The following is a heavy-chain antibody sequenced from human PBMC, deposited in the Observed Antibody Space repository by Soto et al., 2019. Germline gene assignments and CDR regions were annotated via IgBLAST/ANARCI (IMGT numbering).Heavy chain of an antibody. Sequence: EVQLVESGGGLIQPGGSLRLSCAVSGFTVSNNYMGWVRQAPGKGLEGVSVIYSGGYTAYGDSVKGRFTISRDNSKNTLFRQINTLGAADSAVFSWATRGGGGGYWGQGTLVTVSS. J-gene: IGHJ4*02. V-gene: IGHV3-53*01. CDR1: GFTVSNNY. D-gene: IGHD3-10*01. CDR2: IYSGGYT. CDR3: ATRGGGGGY.